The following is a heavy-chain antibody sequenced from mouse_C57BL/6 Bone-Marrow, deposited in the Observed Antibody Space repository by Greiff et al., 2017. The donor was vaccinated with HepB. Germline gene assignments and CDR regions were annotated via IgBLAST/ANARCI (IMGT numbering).Heavy chain of an antibody. D-gene: IGHD3-2*02. V-gene: IGHV3-6*01. CDR1: GYSITSGYY. CDR3: ARGDSSAY. Sequence: DVKLQESGPGLVKPSQSLSLTCSVTGYSITSGYYWNWIRQFPGNKLEWMGYISYDGSNNYNPSLKNRISITRDTSKNQFFLKLNSVTTEDTATYYCARGDSSAYWGQGTLVTVSA. CDR2: ISYDGSN. J-gene: IGHJ3*01.